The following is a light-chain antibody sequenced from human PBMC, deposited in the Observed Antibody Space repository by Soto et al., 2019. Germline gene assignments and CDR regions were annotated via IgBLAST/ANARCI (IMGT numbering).Light chain of an antibody. CDR2: GAS. CDR1: QSLTTSY. CDR3: QQFGASPLYS. V-gene: IGKV3-20*01. J-gene: IGKJ2*03. Sequence: EILLTQPPGTLSLSPGERATLSCRASQSLTTSYLAWYQQIPGQAPRLLIYGASSRAPGIPDRFSGSGSGTDFTLTISSLEPEDFAVYYCQQFGASPLYSFGQGTELEIK.